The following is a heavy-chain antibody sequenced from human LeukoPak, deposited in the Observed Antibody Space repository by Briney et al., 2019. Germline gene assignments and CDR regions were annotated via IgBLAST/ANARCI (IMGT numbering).Heavy chain of an antibody. J-gene: IGHJ6*03. D-gene: IGHD1-26*01. CDR2: INPSGGST. V-gene: IGHV1-46*01. CDR1: GYTFTSYY. CDR3: ARSGGSYPQVWNYYHYYMDV. Sequence: ASVKVSCKASGYTFTSYYMHWVRQAPGQGLEWMGIINPSGGSTSYAQKFQGRVTMTRDMSTSTVYMELSSLRSEDTAVYYCARSGGSYPQVWNYYHYYMDVWGKGTTVTVSS.